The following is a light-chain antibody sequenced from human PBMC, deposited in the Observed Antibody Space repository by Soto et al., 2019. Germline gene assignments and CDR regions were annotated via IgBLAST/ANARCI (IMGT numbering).Light chain of an antibody. V-gene: IGLV2-8*01. CDR3: SSYAGNNNLV. CDR2: DVT. CDR1: SSDIGGYDF. Sequence: QSVLTQPASVSGSPGQSITISCTGTSSDIGGYDFVSWYQQHPAKAPRLIISDVTKRPSWVPDRFSGSKSGNTASLTISELQAEDEADYYCSSYAGNNNLVFGGGTKLTVL. J-gene: IGLJ2*01.